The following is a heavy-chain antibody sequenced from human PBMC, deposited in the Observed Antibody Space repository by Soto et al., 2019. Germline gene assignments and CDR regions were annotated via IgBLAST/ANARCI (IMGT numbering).Heavy chain of an antibody. V-gene: IGHV2-70*01. CDR1: GFSLSTSGMC. D-gene: IGHD3-22*01. CDR2: IDWDDDK. CDR3: ALDYYDSSGLDY. Sequence: SGPTLVNPTQTLTLTCTFSGFSLSTSGMCVSWIRQPPGKALEWLALIDWDDDKYYSTSLKTRLTISKDTSKNQVVLTMINMDPVDTATYYCALDYYDSSGLDYWGQGTLVTVYS. J-gene: IGHJ4*02.